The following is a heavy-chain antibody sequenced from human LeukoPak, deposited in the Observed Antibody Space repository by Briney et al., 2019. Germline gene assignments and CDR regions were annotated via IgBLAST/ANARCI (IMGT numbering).Heavy chain of an antibody. Sequence: GRSLRLSCAASGFTFSSYAMPWVRQAPGKGLEWVAVISYDGSNKYYADSVKGRFTISRDNSKNTLYLQMNSLRAEDTAVYYCARSPLRRNYFDYWGQGTLVTVSS. D-gene: IGHD4-17*01. CDR3: ARSPLRRNYFDY. J-gene: IGHJ4*02. CDR1: GFTFSSYA. CDR2: ISYDGSNK. V-gene: IGHV3-30-3*01.